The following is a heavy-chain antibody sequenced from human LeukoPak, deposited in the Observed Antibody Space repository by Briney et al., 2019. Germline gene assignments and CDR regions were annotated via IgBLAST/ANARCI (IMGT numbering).Heavy chain of an antibody. J-gene: IGHJ3*02. CDR3: ARGDHVRIYAESASYI. CDR1: GYIFTSYF. D-gene: IGHD3-3*01. CDR2: INPSGGNT. V-gene: IGHV1-46*01. Sequence: ASVKVSCKASGYIFTSYFMHWVRQAPGQGLEWMGIINPSGGNTNYAQKFQGRVTMTRDTSTSTVYMELSSLTSEDTAVYYCARGDHVRIYAESASYIWGQGTMVTVSS.